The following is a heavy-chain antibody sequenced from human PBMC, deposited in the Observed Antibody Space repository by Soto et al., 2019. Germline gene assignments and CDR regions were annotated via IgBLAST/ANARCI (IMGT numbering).Heavy chain of an antibody. D-gene: IGHD6-6*01. V-gene: IGHV3-33*01. CDR2: IWYDGSNK. J-gene: IGHJ4*02. CDR3: ARAGLAARYFDY. CDR1: GFTFSSYG. Sequence: GGSLRLSCAASGFTFSSYGMHWVRQAPGKGLEWVAVIWYDGSNKYYADSVKGRFTISRDNSKNTLYLQMNSLRAEDTAVYYCARAGLAARYFDYWGQGTLVTVSS.